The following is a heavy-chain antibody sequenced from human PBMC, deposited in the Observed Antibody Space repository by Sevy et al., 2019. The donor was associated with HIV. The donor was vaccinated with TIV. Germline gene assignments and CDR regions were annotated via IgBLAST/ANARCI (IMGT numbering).Heavy chain of an antibody. CDR2: IYYSGST. J-gene: IGHJ6*02. CDR3: ARILSGYDYYYYGMDV. Sequence: SETLSLTCTVSDGSISSYYWSWIRQPPGKGLEWIGYIYYSGSTNYNPSLKSRVTISVDTSKNQFSLKLSSVTAADTAVYYCARILSGYDYYYYGMDVWGQGTTVTVSS. CDR1: DGSISSYY. V-gene: IGHV4-59*01. D-gene: IGHD5-12*01.